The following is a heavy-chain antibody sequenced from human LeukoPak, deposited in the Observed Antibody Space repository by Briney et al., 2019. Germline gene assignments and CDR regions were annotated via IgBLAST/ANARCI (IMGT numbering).Heavy chain of an antibody. V-gene: IGHV1-2*02. CDR3: ARADSGGSAFEY. J-gene: IGHJ4*02. Sequence: ASVNVSCKASGYTFTDYYMHWVRQVPGQGLEWVGWMNPNSGGTNYAQKFQGRVTMTGDTSITTAYMELSRLRFDDTAVYYCARADSGGSAFEYWGQGTLVTVSS. CDR1: GYTFTDYY. CDR2: MNPNSGGT. D-gene: IGHD3-22*01.